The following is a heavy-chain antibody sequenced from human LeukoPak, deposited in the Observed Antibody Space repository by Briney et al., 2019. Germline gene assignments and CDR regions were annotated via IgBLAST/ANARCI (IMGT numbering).Heavy chain of an antibody. CDR3: ATEGRSYSPGY. CDR2: ISSGGTAI. D-gene: IGHD3-10*01. CDR1: GFTFSSHD. J-gene: IGHJ4*02. Sequence: GGSLRLSCAASGFTFSSHDMNWVRQAPGKGLEWLSYISSGGTAIFYADSVKGRFTISRDNAKNSLYLQMNTLRDEDTAMYHCATEGRSYSPGYWGQGTLVTVSS. V-gene: IGHV3-48*02.